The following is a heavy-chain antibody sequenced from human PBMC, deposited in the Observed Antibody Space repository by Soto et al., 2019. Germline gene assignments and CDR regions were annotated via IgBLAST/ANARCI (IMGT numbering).Heavy chain of an antibody. CDR3: AKDRGYIGVGSTAFDY. J-gene: IGHJ4*02. CDR2: ISGSGGST. CDR1: GFTFSSYA. Sequence: PGGSLRLSCAASGFTFSSYAMSWVRQAPGKGLEWVSAISGSGGSTYYADSVKGRFTISRDNSKNTLYLQMNSLRAEDTAVYYCAKDRGYIGVGSTAFDYWGQGTQVTVSS. V-gene: IGHV3-23*01. D-gene: IGHD2-21*02.